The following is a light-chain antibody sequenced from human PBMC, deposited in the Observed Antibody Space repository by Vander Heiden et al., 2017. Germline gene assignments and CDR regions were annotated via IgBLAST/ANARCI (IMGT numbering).Light chain of an antibody. Sequence: DIVMTQTPDSLAVSLGERATLNRKSSQSVLYSSNNRSYLAWYQQKPGQPPRLLIYWASTRESGVPDRFSGSGSGTDFTLTISSLQAEDVAVYYCQQYYSTPYTFGQGTKLEIK. J-gene: IGKJ2*01. CDR1: QSVLYSSNNRSY. CDR3: QQYYSTPYT. CDR2: WAS. V-gene: IGKV4-1*01.